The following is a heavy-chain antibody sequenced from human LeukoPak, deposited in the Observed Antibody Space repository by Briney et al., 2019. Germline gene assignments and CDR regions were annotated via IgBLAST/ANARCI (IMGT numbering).Heavy chain of an antibody. CDR3: AILPDCSSTSCYTVDY. Sequence: GDSVKVSCKASGYTFTGYYMHWVRQAPGQGLEWMGWINPNSGGTNYAQKFQGRVTMTRDTSISTAYMELSRLRSDDTAVYYCAILPDCSSTSCYTVDYWGQGTLVTVSS. CDR2: INPNSGGT. J-gene: IGHJ4*02. CDR1: GYTFTGYY. D-gene: IGHD2-2*02. V-gene: IGHV1-2*02.